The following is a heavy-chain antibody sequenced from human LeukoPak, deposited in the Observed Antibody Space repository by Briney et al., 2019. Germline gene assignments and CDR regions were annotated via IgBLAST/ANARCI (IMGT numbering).Heavy chain of an antibody. CDR2: IRYDGSNK. J-gene: IGHJ4*02. CDR1: GFTFSSYG. CDR3: ARRWYSSAGTDY. V-gene: IGHV3-30*02. D-gene: IGHD6-19*01. Sequence: GGSLRLSCAASGFTFSSYGMPWVRQAPGKGLEWVAFIRYDGSNKYYADSAKGRFTISRDNSKNTLYLQMNSLRAEDTAVYYCARRWYSSAGTDYWGQGTLVTVSS.